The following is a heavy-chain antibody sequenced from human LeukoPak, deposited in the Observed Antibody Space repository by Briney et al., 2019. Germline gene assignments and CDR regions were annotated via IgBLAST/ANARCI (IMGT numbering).Heavy chain of an antibody. CDR2: IRYDGSNK. CDR3: ASLYYGDYDY. Sequence: GVSLRLSCAASGFTFSSYGMHWVRQAPGKGLEWVASIRYDGSNKYYADSVKGRSTISRDNSKNTLYLQMNSLRAEDTAVYYCASLYYGDYDYWGQGTLVTVSS. D-gene: IGHD4-17*01. V-gene: IGHV3-30*02. J-gene: IGHJ4*02. CDR1: GFTFSSYG.